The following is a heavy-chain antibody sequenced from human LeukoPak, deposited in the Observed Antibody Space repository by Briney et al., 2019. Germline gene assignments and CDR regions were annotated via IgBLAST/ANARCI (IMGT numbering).Heavy chain of an antibody. CDR2: IYYSGST. V-gene: IGHV4-31*03. CDR3: ARGRQVPAAMIVGY. CDR1: GGSISSGGYS. D-gene: IGHD2-2*01. Sequence: SQTLSLTCTVSGGSISSGGYSCRWIRQHPGKGLEWIGYIYYSGSTYYNPSLKSRVTILVYTSKSQFSLKLSSVTAADTAVYYCARGRQVPAAMIVGYWGQGTMVTVSS. J-gene: IGHJ4*02.